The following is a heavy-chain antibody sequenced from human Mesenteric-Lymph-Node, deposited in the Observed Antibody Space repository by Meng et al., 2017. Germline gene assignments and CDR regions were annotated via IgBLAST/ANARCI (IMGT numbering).Heavy chain of an antibody. CDR3: ARGRRNCKYSSSPDDY. D-gene: IGHD6-6*01. V-gene: IGHV3-74*01. J-gene: IGHJ4*02. CDR2: INSDGSST. Sequence: ETLSLTCAVSGGSISSSNWWSWVRQPPGKGLVWVSRINSDGSSTSYADSVKGRFTISRDNAKNTLYLQMNRLRAEDTAVYYCARGRRNCKYSSSPDDYWGQGTLVTVSS. CDR1: GGSISSSNW.